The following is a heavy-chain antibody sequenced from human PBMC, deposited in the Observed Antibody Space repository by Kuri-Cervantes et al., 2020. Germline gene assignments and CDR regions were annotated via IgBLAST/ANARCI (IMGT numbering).Heavy chain of an antibody. Sequence: GESLKIFCAASGFTFSSYAMHWVRQAPGKGLEWVAVISYDGSNKYYADSVKGRFTISRDNSKNTLYPQMNSLRAEDTAVYYCRRYCSSTSCYNWYFDLWGRGTLVTVSS. J-gene: IGHJ2*01. CDR2: ISYDGSNK. CDR3: RRYCSSTSCYNWYFDL. CDR1: GFTFSSYA. V-gene: IGHV3-30-3*01. D-gene: IGHD2-2*02.